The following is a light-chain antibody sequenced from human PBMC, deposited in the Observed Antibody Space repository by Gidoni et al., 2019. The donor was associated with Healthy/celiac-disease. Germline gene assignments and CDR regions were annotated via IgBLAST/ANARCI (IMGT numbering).Light chain of an antibody. CDR3: AAWDDSLNGPV. J-gene: IGLJ2*01. Sequence: QSVRTQPPSASGTPGQRVTISCSGSSSNIGSNTVNWYQQLPGTAPKLLIYSNNQRPSGVPDRFSGSKSGTSASLAIRGLQSEDEADYYCAAWDDSLNGPVFGGGTKLTVL. CDR1: SSNIGSNT. V-gene: IGLV1-44*01. CDR2: SNN.